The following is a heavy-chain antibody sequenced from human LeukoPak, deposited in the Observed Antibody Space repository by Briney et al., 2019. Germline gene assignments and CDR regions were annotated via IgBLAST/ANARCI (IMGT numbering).Heavy chain of an antibody. V-gene: IGHV1-18*01. D-gene: IGHD6-19*01. J-gene: IGHJ4*02. Sequence: ASVKVSCKASGYTFTSYGISWVRQAPGQGLEWMGWISTYNGNTNYAQNLQGRVTMTTDTSTSTAYMELRSLRYDDPAVYYCTRSLSIAVAATSVDSWGQGTLVTVSS. CDR1: GYTFTSYG. CDR3: TRSLSIAVAATSVDS. CDR2: ISTYNGNT.